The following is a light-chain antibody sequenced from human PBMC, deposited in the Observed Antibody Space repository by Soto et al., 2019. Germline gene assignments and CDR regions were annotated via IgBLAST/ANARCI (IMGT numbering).Light chain of an antibody. J-gene: IGLJ1*01. CDR1: SGDIGGYNY. V-gene: IGLV2-14*01. Sequence: QSALTQPASVSGSPGQSITISCTGTSGDIGGYNYVSWYQQHPGKAPKLMIYEVSNRPSGVSNRFSGSKSGNTASLTISGLQAEDEADYYCTSYTSRSTNYVFGTGTKLTVL. CDR3: TSYTSRSTNYV. CDR2: EVS.